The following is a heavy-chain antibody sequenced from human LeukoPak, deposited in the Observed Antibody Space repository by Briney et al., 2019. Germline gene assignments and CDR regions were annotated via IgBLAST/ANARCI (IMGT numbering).Heavy chain of an antibody. Sequence: PSETLSLTCAVSGGSISSGGYSWSWIRQPPWKGLEWIGYIYHSGSTYYNPSLKSRVTISVDRSKNQFSLKLSSVTAADTAVYYCARLRFLAEDPIGIFDYWGQGTLVTVSS. CDR3: ARLRFLAEDPIGIFDY. J-gene: IGHJ4*02. D-gene: IGHD3-3*01. V-gene: IGHV4-30-2*01. CDR2: IYHSGST. CDR1: GGSISSGGYS.